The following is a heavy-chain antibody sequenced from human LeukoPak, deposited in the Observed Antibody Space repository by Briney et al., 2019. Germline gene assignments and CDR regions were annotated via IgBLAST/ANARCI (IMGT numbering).Heavy chain of an antibody. V-gene: IGHV3-74*01. CDR3: AKILPDTVTADY. CDR1: GFTFSSSW. CDR2: IKNDGSST. J-gene: IGHJ4*02. D-gene: IGHD4-11*01. Sequence: GGSLRLSCAASGFTFSSSWMHWVRQAPGKGLVWVSRIKNDGSSTTYADSVKGRFTISRDNVKNTLYLQMNSLRAEDTAVYYCAKILPDTVTADYWGQGTLVTVSS.